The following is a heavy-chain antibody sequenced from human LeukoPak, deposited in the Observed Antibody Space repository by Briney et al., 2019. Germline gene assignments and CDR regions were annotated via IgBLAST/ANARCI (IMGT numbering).Heavy chain of an antibody. CDR2: IYSGGST. CDR1: GFTFSSYS. CDR3: ASGPGPDIRY. D-gene: IGHD3-3*01. J-gene: IGHJ4*02. V-gene: IGHV3-53*01. Sequence: PGGSLRLSCAASGFTFSSYSMNWVRQAPGKGLEWVSVIYSGGSTYYADSVKGRFTISRDNSKNTLYLQMNSLRAEDTAVYYCASGPGPDIRYWGQGTLVTVSS.